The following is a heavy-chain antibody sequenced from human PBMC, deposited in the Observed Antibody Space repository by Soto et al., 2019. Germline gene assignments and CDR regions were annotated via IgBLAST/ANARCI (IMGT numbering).Heavy chain of an antibody. D-gene: IGHD4-17*01. CDR1: GYTFIDYY. J-gene: IGHJ3*01. V-gene: IGHV1-2*02. CDR3: ATNDNDDYYGFHF. CDR2: INPNSGAT. Sequence: ASVKVSCKASGYTFIDYYMYWMRQAPGQGLEWMGWINPNSGATKYAQKFQGRITVTRDTSISTAYLDLGSLRSDDTAVYYCATNDNDDYYGFHFWGQGTVVTVSS.